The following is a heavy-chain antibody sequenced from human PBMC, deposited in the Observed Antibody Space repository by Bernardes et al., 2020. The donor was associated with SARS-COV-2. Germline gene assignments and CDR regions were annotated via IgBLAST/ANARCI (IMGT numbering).Heavy chain of an antibody. CDR1: GVSISRYY. J-gene: IGHJ1*01. CDR3: VRQGLEGPGVDS. CDR2: LFPNGNT. V-gene: IGHV4-59*08. Sequence: SETLSLTCTVSGVSISRYYWTWIRQPPGKELEWIGYLFPNGNTKYNPSLKSGITISVDTSKNQFSLRLSSVTAADTAVYYCVRQGLEGPGVDSWGQGTLVNVSS. D-gene: IGHD1-1*01.